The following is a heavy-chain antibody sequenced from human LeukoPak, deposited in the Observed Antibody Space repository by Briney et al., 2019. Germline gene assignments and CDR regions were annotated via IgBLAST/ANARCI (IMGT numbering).Heavy chain of an antibody. CDR3: VRDVGWFHFDS. Sequence: GGSLRLSCAASGFRFGGFLMTWVRQAPGKGLEWVGHINPDGSETTYGDSVRGRFTISRDNTKDSLFLQMNSLRAEETAVYYCVRDVGWFHFDSWGQGILVTVSS. V-gene: IGHV3-7*01. CDR1: GFRFGGFL. J-gene: IGHJ4*02. CDR2: INPDGSET. D-gene: IGHD2-15*01.